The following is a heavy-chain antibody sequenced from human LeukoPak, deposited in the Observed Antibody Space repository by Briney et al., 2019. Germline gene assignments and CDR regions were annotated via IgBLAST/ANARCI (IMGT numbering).Heavy chain of an antibody. CDR3: AKEHKQILRYYYDSSGYY. J-gene: IGHJ4*02. Sequence: HLGGSLRLSCAASGFTFSSYAMSWVRQAPGKGLEWVSAISGSGGSTYYADSVKGRFTISRDNSKNTLYLQMNSLRAEDTAVYYCAKEHKQILRYYYDSSGYYWGQGTLVTVSS. CDR2: ISGSGGST. V-gene: IGHV3-23*01. CDR1: GFTFSSYA. D-gene: IGHD3-22*01.